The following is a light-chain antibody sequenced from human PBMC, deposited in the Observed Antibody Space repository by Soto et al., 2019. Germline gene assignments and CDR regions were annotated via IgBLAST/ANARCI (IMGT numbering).Light chain of an antibody. CDR1: QNIRSS. CDR3: QQYDIWPPYT. J-gene: IGKJ2*01. V-gene: IGKV3-15*01. Sequence: EVVMTQSPASLSASPGERVTLSCRASQNIRSSLAWYQQRPGQAPRLLIYDASARATGIPPRFSGGGSGKEFTVTISSLQSEDFAIYYCQQYDIWPPYTFGQGTKVDIK. CDR2: DAS.